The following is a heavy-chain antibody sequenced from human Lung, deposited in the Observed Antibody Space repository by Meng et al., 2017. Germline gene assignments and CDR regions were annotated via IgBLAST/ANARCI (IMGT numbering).Heavy chain of an antibody. D-gene: IGHD4-11*01. Sequence: QGKVQQGGAGLLKPSQTLSLTCFVSVGSLMDYYWSWIRQSPGKGQEWIGEINHSGSNNYNPSLESRTTISVDTSQNNLSLKLSSVTAADSAVYYCARGPTTMAHDFDYWGQGTLVTVSS. V-gene: IGHV4-34*01. J-gene: IGHJ4*02. CDR1: VGSLMDYY. CDR2: INHSGSN. CDR3: ARGPTTMAHDFDY.